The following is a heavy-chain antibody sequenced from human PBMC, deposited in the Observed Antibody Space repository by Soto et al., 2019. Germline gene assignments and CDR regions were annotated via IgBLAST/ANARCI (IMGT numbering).Heavy chain of an antibody. J-gene: IGHJ4*02. CDR1: GGSITSDDNC. V-gene: IGHV4-4*02. D-gene: IGHD6-13*01. CDR3: LSSSWFALDD. Sequence: QVQLQESGPGLVNPSGTLSLTCAVSGGSITSDDNCWSWVRQPPGKGLEWIGEIYHSGTTNYNPSLSCRVAITVDKPKKQIPLKLTTVTAADTPVYYYLSSSWFALDDWGQEHLVT. CDR2: IYHSGTT.